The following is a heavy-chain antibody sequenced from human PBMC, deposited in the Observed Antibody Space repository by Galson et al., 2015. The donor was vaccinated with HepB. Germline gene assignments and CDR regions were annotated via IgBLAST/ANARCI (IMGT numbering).Heavy chain of an antibody. CDR3: ARGDYYDSSGNIFDI. V-gene: IGHV4-31*03. Sequence: TLSLTCTVSGGSISSGGYYWSWIRQHPGKGLEWIGYIYYSGSTYYNPSLKSRVTISVDTSKNQFSLKLSSVTAADTAVYYCARGDYYDSSGNIFDIWGQGTMVTVSS. CDR2: IYYSGST. CDR1: GGSISSGGYY. D-gene: IGHD3-22*01. J-gene: IGHJ3*02.